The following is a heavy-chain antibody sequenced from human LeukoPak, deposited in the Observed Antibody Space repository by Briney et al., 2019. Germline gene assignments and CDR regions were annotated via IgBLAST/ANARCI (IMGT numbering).Heavy chain of an antibody. CDR2: IYYSGST. Sequence: SETLSLTCTVSGGSISSYCWSWIRQPPGKGLEWIGYIYYSGSTNYNPSLKSRVTISVDTSKNQFSLKLSSVTAADTAVYYCARDPAAGLDYWGQGTLVTVSS. V-gene: IGHV4-59*01. D-gene: IGHD6-13*01. CDR3: ARDPAAGLDY. J-gene: IGHJ4*02. CDR1: GGSISSYC.